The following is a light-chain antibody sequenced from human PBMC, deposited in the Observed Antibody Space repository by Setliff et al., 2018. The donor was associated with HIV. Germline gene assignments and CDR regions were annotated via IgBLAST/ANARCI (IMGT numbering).Light chain of an antibody. V-gene: IGLV2-18*02. CDR2: EVS. J-gene: IGLJ1*01. CDR3: SSYTSSSTYV. CDR1: SNDVGSYDR. Sequence: SALTQPRSVSGSPGQSVTISCTGTSNDVGSYDRVSWYQQLPGKAPKLMIYEVSNRPSGVSNRFSGSKSGNTASLTISGLQAEDEADYFCSSYTSSSTYVFGTGTKVTVL.